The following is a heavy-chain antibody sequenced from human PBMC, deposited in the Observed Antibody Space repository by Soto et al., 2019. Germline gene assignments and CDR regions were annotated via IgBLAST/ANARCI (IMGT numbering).Heavy chain of an antibody. CDR2: IIPIFGTA. J-gene: IGHJ6*02. CDR3: ARWGQNTIFGEFPYYYGMDV. CDR1: GGTFSSYA. D-gene: IGHD3-3*01. Sequence: SVKVSCKASGGTFSSYAISWLRQAPGQGREWMGGIIPIFGTANYAQKFQGRVTITADESTSTAYMELSSLRSEDTAVYYCARWGQNTIFGEFPYYYGMDVWGQGTTVTVSS. V-gene: IGHV1-69*13.